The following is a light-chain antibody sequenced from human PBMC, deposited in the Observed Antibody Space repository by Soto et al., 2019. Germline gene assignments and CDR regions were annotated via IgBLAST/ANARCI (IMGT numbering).Light chain of an antibody. CDR3: QHYSLYSPWT. CDR2: GAS. V-gene: IGKV1-9*01. CDR1: QGISSN. Sequence: QLTQSPSSLSASVVDRVTITFRASQGISSNLAWYQQKPGRAPKLLIFGASTLQSGVPSRFSGSGSGTDFTLTISSLQPEDFATYYCQHYSLYSPWTFGQGTKVDIK. J-gene: IGKJ1*01.